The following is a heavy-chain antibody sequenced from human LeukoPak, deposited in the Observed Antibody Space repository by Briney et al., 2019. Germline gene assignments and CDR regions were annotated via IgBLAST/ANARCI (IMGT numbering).Heavy chain of an antibody. V-gene: IGHV3-23*01. Sequence: GGSLRLSCAASGFTFSSYAMSWVRQAPGKGLEWVSAISGSGGSTYYADSVKGRFAISRDNSKNTLYLQMNSLRAEDTAVYYCAKPSTHLQGNYWGQGTLVTVSS. CDR1: GFTFSSYA. D-gene: IGHD4-11*01. J-gene: IGHJ4*02. CDR2: ISGSGGST. CDR3: AKPSTHLQGNY.